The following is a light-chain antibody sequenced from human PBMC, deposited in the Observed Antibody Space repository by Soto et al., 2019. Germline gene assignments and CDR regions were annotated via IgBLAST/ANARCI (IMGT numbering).Light chain of an antibody. V-gene: IGKV3-15*01. CDR1: QSVNSN. Sequence: EIMMTQSPVTLSVSPGERATLSCRASQSVNSNLAWYQQKPGQAPRLLIYGASTRATGIPASFIGNGSGTEFTLTASSLQHADFAVYDCQQYNHWPFTFGPGTQVDIK. J-gene: IGKJ3*01. CDR3: QQYNHWPFT. CDR2: GAS.